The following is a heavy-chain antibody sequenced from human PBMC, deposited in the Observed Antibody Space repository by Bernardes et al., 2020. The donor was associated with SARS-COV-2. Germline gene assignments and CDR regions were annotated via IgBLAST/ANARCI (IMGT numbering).Heavy chain of an antibody. Sequence: GGSLRLSCAASGFTFSNYAMNWVRQAPGKGLEWVAFISSSSAITYYADSVKGRFTVSRDNAKNSLYLQVDSLRVEDTAMYYCARDWATPVSLVAPWGQGTLVTVSS. CDR3: ARDWATPVSLVAP. V-gene: IGHV3-21*01. CDR2: ISSSSAIT. D-gene: IGHD5-12*01. J-gene: IGHJ5*02. CDR1: GFTFSNYA.